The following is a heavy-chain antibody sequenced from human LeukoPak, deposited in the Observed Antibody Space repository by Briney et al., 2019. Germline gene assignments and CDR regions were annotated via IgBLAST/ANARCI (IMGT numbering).Heavy chain of an antibody. D-gene: IGHD4-17*01. CDR3: AKERDYAEDMDV. CDR2: IWFDGTYE. V-gene: IGHV3-33*06. J-gene: IGHJ6*03. Sequence: GGSLRLSCAASGFTFSSYGMRWVRQAPGKGLEWVALIWFDGTYEYYADSVKGRFTISRDNSNKTLYLQMNSLRAEDTAVYYCAKERDYAEDMDVWGKGTTVTVSS. CDR1: GFTFSSYG.